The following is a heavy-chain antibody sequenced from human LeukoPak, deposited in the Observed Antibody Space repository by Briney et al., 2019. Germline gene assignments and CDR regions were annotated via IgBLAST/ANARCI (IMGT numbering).Heavy chain of an antibody. Sequence: SETLSLTCSVSGDSMSSGGYLWTWMRQHPGKGQEWIGYIFYNGGSYYSPSLQSRLTISVDTSQKQFSLKMSSVTAADTAVYYCVRLTCSGSSCSGGGAFDVWGQGTVVTVSS. CDR3: VRLTCSGSSCSGGGAFDV. J-gene: IGHJ3*01. CDR2: IFYNGGS. CDR1: GDSMSSGGYL. V-gene: IGHV4-31*03. D-gene: IGHD2-2*01.